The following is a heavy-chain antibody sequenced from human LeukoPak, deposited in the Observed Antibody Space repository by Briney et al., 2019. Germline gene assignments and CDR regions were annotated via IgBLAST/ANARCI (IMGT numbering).Heavy chain of an antibody. CDR3: ARAAHYGDYALVKYYFDY. Sequence: GGSLRLSCAASGFIFDDYGMDWVRQAPGKGLEWVSGINWNGGSTGYADSVKGRFTIFRDNAKNSLYLQMNSLRAEDTALYYCARAAHYGDYALVKYYFDYWGQGTLVTVSA. V-gene: IGHV3-20*04. J-gene: IGHJ4*02. CDR2: INWNGGST. D-gene: IGHD4-17*01. CDR1: GFIFDDYG.